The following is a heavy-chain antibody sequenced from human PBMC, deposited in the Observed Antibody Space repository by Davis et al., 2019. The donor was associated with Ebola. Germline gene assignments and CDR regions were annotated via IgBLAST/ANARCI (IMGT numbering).Heavy chain of an antibody. V-gene: IGHV3-48*02. D-gene: IGHD2/OR15-2a*01. J-gene: IGHJ6*02. CDR3: ARRILLSSRGGMDV. Sequence: GESLKISCVGSGFPFSLYSFNWVRQAPGKEPEWVAHSSIYVEHISYGESVKGRFTVSRDDAQNSVYLQMNSLRDDDTGVYYCARRILLSSRGGMDVWGQGTTVIGSS. CDR1: GFPFSLYS. CDR2: SSIYVEHI.